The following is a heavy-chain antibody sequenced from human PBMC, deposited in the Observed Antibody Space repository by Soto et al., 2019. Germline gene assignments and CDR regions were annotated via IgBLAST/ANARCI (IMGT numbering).Heavy chain of an antibody. J-gene: IGHJ4*02. CDR2: VSIGGST. Sequence: LRLSCAASGFTFSSYAMCWVRQGPGKGLEWVAVVSIGGSTHYADSVRGRFTISRDNSKNTLSLQMNSLTAEDTAVYFCAKRRGAGGHFDYWGQGALVTVSS. CDR1: GFTFSSYA. CDR3: AKRRGAGGHFDY. D-gene: IGHD2-15*01. V-gene: IGHV3-23*01.